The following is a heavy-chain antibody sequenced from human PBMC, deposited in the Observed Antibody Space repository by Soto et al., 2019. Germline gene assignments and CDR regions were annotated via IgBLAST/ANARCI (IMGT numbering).Heavy chain of an antibody. Sequence: QVQLQESGPGLVKPSGTLSLTCTVSGASISSTSSGDWWSWVRQPPGKGLEWIGEIHHSGSTNYTPSLKSRVPMSVDKSKNQFALRLTSVTAADAAVYYCAKMVGATLVDYWGQGTLVTVSS. J-gene: IGHJ4*02. V-gene: IGHV4-4*02. CDR3: AKMVGATLVDY. CDR2: IHHSGST. D-gene: IGHD1-26*01. CDR1: GASISSTSSGDW.